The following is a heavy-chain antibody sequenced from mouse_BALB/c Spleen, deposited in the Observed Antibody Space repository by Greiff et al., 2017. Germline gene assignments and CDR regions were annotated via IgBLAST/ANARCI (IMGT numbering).Heavy chain of an antibody. Sequence: ESGPGLVKPSQSLSLTCSVTGYSITSGYYWNWIRQFPGNKLEWMGYISYDGSNNYNPSLKNRISITRDTSKNQFFLKLNSVTTEDTATYYCARDRANWDGFAYWGQGTLVTVSA. J-gene: IGHJ3*01. CDR3: ARDRANWDGFAY. D-gene: IGHD4-1*01. V-gene: IGHV3-6*02. CDR2: ISYDGSN. CDR1: GYSITSGYY.